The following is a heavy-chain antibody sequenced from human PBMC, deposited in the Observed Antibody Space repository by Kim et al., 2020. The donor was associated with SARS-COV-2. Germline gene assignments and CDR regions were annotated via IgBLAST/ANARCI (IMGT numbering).Heavy chain of an antibody. CDR2: ISSNGGST. CDR1: GFTFSSYA. V-gene: IGHV3-64D*06. CDR3: VKDAIRGVITLDY. D-gene: IGHD3-10*01. J-gene: IGHJ4*02. Sequence: GGSLRLSCSASGFTFSSYAMHWVRQAPGKGLEYVSAISSNGGSTYYADSVKGRFTISRDNSKNTLYLQMSSLRAEDTAVYYCVKDAIRGVITLDYWGQGTLVTVSS.